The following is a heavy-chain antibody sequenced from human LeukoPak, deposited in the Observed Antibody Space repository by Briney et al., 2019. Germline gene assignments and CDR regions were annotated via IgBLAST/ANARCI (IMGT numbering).Heavy chain of an antibody. CDR3: AKASKISGSPLNY. Sequence: GGSLRLSCAASGFTFSSYAMSWVRQAPGKGLEWVSAISGSGGSTYYADSVKGRFTISRDNSRNTLYLQMNSLRAEDTAVYYCAKASKISGSPLNYWGQGTLVTVSS. CDR1: GFTFSSYA. D-gene: IGHD1-26*01. J-gene: IGHJ4*02. V-gene: IGHV3-23*01. CDR2: ISGSGGST.